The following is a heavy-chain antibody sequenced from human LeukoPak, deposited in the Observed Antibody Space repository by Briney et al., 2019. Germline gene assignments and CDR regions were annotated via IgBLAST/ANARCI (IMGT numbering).Heavy chain of an antibody. CDR2: IQYDGSYK. D-gene: IGHD2-2*02. V-gene: IGHV3-30*02. CDR1: GFTFSFYG. Sequence: GESLRLSCATSGFTFSFYGMHWVRQAPGKGPEWVAFIQYDGSYKFYADSAQGRFIISRDNSRNTLFLQMNSLRPEDAAVYYCAKASDQLLYSKFDFWGHGTLVTVSS. J-gene: IGHJ4*01. CDR3: AKASDQLLYSKFDF.